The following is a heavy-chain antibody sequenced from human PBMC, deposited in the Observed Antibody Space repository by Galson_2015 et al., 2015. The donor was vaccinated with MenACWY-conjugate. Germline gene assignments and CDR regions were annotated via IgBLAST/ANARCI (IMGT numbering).Heavy chain of an antibody. D-gene: IGHD6-13*01. Sequence: SLRLSCAASGFTFRNYAMSWVRQAPGRGPEWVSTISGSGGSTYYADSVKGRFTISRDNSKNTLYLQMNSLRAEDMAIYYCAFQGAAGTGAVDYWGQGTTVTVSS. CDR3: AFQGAAGTGAVDY. CDR1: GFTFRNYA. V-gene: IGHV3-23*01. CDR2: ISGSGGST. J-gene: IGHJ4*03.